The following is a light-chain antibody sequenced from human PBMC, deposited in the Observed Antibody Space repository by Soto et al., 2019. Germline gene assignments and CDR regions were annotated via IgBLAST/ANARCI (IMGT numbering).Light chain of an antibody. CDR3: QQYGSSPRT. J-gene: IGKJ1*01. CDR1: QSVSSNF. CDR2: GAS. V-gene: IGKV3-20*01. Sequence: EIVLTQSPGTLSLSPGDRATLSCRASQSVSSNFLAWYQQKPGQAPRLIISGASNRATGIPDRFSGSGSGTDCTLTISRLEPEDVAVYYCQQYGSSPRTLGQGTKVDI.